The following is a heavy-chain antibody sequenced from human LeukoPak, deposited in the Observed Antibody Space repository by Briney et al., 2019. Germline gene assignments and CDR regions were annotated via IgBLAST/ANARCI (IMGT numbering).Heavy chain of an antibody. Sequence: ASVKVSCKASGYTFTSYGISWVRQAPGQGLEWMGSISPYNGNTNYAQKLQGRVTMTTDTSTSTAYMELRSLRSDDTAVYYCARDQYDYVWGSYRPYFDYWGQGTLSPSPQ. CDR2: ISPYNGNT. D-gene: IGHD3-16*02. V-gene: IGHV1-18*01. J-gene: IGHJ4*02. CDR1: GYTFTSYG. CDR3: ARDQYDYVWGSYRPYFDY.